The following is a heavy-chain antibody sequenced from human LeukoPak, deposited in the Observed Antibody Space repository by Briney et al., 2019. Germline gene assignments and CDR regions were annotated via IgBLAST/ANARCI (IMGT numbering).Heavy chain of an antibody. V-gene: IGHV4-34*01. Sequence: SETLSLTCAVYGGSFSGYYWSWIRQPPGKGLEWIGEINHSGSTNYNPSLKSRVTISVDTSKNQFSLKLSSVTAADTAVYYCARRGVHYDSSGYHYYFDYWGQGTLVTVSS. D-gene: IGHD3-22*01. CDR2: INHSGST. CDR3: ARRGVHYDSSGYHYYFDY. CDR1: GGSFSGYY. J-gene: IGHJ4*02.